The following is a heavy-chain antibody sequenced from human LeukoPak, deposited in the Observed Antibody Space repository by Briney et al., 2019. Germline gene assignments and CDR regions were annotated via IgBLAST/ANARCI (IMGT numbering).Heavy chain of an antibody. Sequence: SETLSLTCAVYGGSFSSYYWSWIRQPPGKGLEWIGKINYSGSTNYNPSLKSRVTISVDMSKNQFSLKLSSVTAADTAVYYCARKRGRYCSGGSCYSPGAFDIWGQGTMVTVSS. V-gene: IGHV4-34*01. D-gene: IGHD2-15*01. CDR3: ARKRGRYCSGGSCYSPGAFDI. J-gene: IGHJ3*02. CDR1: GGSFSSYY. CDR2: INYSGST.